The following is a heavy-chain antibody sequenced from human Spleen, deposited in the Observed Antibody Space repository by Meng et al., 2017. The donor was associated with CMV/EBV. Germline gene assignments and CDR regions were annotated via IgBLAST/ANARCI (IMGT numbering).Heavy chain of an antibody. D-gene: IGHD6-13*01. CDR1: GDSISSRGNF. V-gene: IGHV4-31*03. J-gene: IGHJ4*02. Sequence: SETLSLTFSVSGDSISSRGNFWSWIRQYPGKGLEWIGYISYSGSTYYSPSLKSRVTISMDTSKNHFSLRLSAVTAADTAVYYCARAVATSATGYFDFWGQGNMVTVSS. CDR3: ARAVATSATGYFDF. CDR2: ISYSGST.